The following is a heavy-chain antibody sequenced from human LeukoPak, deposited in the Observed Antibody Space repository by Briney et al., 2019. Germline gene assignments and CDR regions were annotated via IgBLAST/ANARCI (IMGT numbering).Heavy chain of an antibody. CDR1: GGSISSYY. D-gene: IGHD3-10*01. CDR2: IYYSGST. Sequence: SETLSLTCTVSGGSISSYYWSWIRQPPGKGLEWIGYIYYSGSTNYNPSLKSRVTISVDTSKNQFSLKLSSVTAADTAVYYCARVTMVRGVINYYYGMDVWGQGTTVTVSS. V-gene: IGHV4-59*01. CDR3: ARVTMVRGVINYYYGMDV. J-gene: IGHJ6*02.